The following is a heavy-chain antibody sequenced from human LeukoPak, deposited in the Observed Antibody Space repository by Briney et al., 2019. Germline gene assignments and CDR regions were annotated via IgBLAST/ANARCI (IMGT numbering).Heavy chain of an antibody. Sequence: GGSLRLSCAASGFTLSSYAMSWVRQAPGKGLEWVSAISGSGGSTYYADSVKGRFTISRDNSKNTLYLQMNSLRAEDTVVYYCAKSVDYCSGGSCHSDSWGQGTLVTVSS. CDR2: ISGSGGST. D-gene: IGHD2-15*01. CDR3: AKSVDYCSGGSCHSDS. CDR1: GFTLSSYA. J-gene: IGHJ4*02. V-gene: IGHV3-23*01.